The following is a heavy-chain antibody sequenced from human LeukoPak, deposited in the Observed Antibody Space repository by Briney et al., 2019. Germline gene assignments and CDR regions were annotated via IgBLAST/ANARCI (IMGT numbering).Heavy chain of an antibody. J-gene: IGHJ4*02. CDR2: IWYDGSNK. D-gene: IGHD6-19*01. Sequence: GRSLRLSCEASGFTFSSYVMHCVRQAPGKGLEWVAVIWYDGSNKYYADSVKGRFTISRDNSKNTLYLKMDSLRADDTAVYYCARAKYTSGWHLDYWGQGTLVTVSS. CDR1: GFTFSSYV. CDR3: ARAKYTSGWHLDY. V-gene: IGHV3-33*01.